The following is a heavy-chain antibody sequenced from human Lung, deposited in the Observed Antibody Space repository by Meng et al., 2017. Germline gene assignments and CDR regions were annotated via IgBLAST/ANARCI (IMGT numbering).Heavy chain of an antibody. CDR1: GGSFSDYY. V-gene: IGHV4-34*01. D-gene: IGHD4-11*01. Sequence: QAQLTQGGAGLLRPSQTLSLACVVSGGSFSDYYWTWIRQPPGKGLEWIGEINHSGGTNYNPSLESRATISVDTSQTNLSLKLSSVTAADSAVYYCARGPTTMAHDFDYWGQGTLVTVSS. CDR3: ARGPTTMAHDFDY. J-gene: IGHJ4*02. CDR2: INHSGGT.